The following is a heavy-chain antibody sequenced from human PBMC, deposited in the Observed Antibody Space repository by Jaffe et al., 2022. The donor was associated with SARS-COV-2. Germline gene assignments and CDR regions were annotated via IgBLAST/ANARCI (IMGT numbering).Heavy chain of an antibody. CDR2: ISWNSGSI. Sequence: EVQLVESGGGLVQPGRSLRLSCAASGFTFDDYAMHWVRQAPGKGLEWVSGISWNSGSIGYADSVKGRFTISRDNAKNSLYLQMNSLRAEDTALYYCAKDILEGHYYDSSGYYEVGAFDYWGQGTLVTVSS. CDR1: GFTFDDYA. V-gene: IGHV3-9*01. CDR3: AKDILEGHYYDSSGYYEVGAFDY. J-gene: IGHJ4*02. D-gene: IGHD3-22*01.